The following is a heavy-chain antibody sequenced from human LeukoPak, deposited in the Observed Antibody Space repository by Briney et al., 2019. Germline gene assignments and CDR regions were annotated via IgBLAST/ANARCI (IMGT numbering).Heavy chain of an antibody. J-gene: IGHJ4*02. CDR2: ISGSGGST. Sequence: GGSLRLSCAASGFTFSSYAMSWVRQAPGKGLEWVSAISGSGGSTYYADSVKGRFTISRDNSKNTLYLQMNSLRAEDTAVYYCAKWPLPDCSGGSCYYGYWGQGTLVTVSS. D-gene: IGHD2-15*01. V-gene: IGHV3-23*01. CDR1: GFTFSSYA. CDR3: AKWPLPDCSGGSCYYGY.